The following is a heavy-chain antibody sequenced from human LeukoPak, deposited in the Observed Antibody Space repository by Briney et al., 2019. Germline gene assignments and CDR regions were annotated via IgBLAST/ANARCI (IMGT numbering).Heavy chain of an antibody. V-gene: IGHV4-59*01. Sequence: SETLSLTCTVSGGSISTYYWSWIRQPPGKGLEWIGYSDYSGSANYNPSLKSRVTISVDTSKNQFSLNLRSVTAADTAVYYCAQNWGSYAFDIWGRGTMVTVSS. CDR1: GGSISTYY. J-gene: IGHJ3*02. CDR2: SDYSGSA. D-gene: IGHD7-27*01. CDR3: AQNWGSYAFDI.